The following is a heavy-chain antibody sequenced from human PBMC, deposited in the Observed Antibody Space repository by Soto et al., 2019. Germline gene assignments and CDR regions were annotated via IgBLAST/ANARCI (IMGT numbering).Heavy chain of an antibody. CDR1: GGSISSYY. D-gene: IGHD2-21*01. CDR2: IYYSGST. J-gene: IGHJ5*02. CDR3: ARESTLPHSINWFDP. Sequence: QVQLQESGPGLVKPSETLSLTCTVSGGSISSYYWSWIRQPPGQGLEWIGYIYYSGSTNYNPSLKSRVTISVDTSKNQFSLKLSSVTAADTAVYYCARESTLPHSINWFDPWGQGTLVTVSS. V-gene: IGHV4-59*01.